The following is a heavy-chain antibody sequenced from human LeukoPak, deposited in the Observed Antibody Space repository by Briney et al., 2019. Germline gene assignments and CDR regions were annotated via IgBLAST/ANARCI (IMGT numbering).Heavy chain of an antibody. CDR1: GFTVSSNY. J-gene: IGHJ5*02. D-gene: IGHD6-13*01. CDR3: ARGQQQLVNWFDP. Sequence: GGSLRLSCAASGFTVSSNYMSWVRQAPGKGLEWVSVIYSSGSTYYADSVKGRFTISRDNSKNTLYLQMNSLRAEDTAVYYCARGQQQLVNWFDPWGQGTLVTVSP. V-gene: IGHV3-66*01. CDR2: IYSSGST.